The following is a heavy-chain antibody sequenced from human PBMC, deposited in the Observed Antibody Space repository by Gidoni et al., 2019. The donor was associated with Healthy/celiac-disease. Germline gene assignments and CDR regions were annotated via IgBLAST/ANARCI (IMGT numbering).Heavy chain of an antibody. CDR2: IYYSGIT. CDR3: ARDGRRSTLAARRGWFDP. CDR1: GGSLSSYY. D-gene: IGHD6-6*01. V-gene: IGHV4-59*01. J-gene: IGHJ5*02. Sequence: GLVKPSATLSLPCTVSGGSLSSYYWSWIRQPPGKGLEWIGYIYYSGITNYNPSLKSRVTISVDTSKNQFSLKLSSVTAAETAVYYCARDGRRSTLAARRGWFDPWGQGTLVTVSS.